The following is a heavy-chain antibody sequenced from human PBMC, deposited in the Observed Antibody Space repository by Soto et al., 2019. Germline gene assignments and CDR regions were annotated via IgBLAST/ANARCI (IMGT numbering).Heavy chain of an antibody. CDR1: GFTFSSYA. Sequence: PGGSLRLSCAASGFTFSSYAMSWVRQAPGKGLEWVSAISGSGGSTYYADSVKGRLTISRDNSKNTLYLQMNSLRAEDTAVYYCAKDHAIFGVVIIEVDYWGQGTLVTVSS. CDR2: ISGSGGST. CDR3: AKDHAIFGVVIIEVDY. D-gene: IGHD3-3*01. V-gene: IGHV3-23*01. J-gene: IGHJ4*02.